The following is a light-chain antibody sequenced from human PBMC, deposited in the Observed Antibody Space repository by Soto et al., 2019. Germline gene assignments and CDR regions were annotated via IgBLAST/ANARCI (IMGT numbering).Light chain of an antibody. CDR3: LSADSSGTHVV. CDR1: ALPKKY. Sequence: SYELTQPPSVSVSLGQMARITCSGEALPKKYAYWYQQKPGQFPVLVIYKDSERPSGIPERFSGSSSGTIVTLTISGVQAEDEADYYCLSADSSGTHVVFGGGTQLTVL. V-gene: IGLV3-16*01. CDR2: KDS. J-gene: IGLJ2*01.